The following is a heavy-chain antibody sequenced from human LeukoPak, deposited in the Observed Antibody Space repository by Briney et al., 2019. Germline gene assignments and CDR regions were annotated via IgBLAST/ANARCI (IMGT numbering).Heavy chain of an antibody. Sequence: PGGSLRLSCAASGFTFNIYEMNWVRQAPGKGLEWVSYISNSGSTKYHADSVKGRFTISRDNAKKSLYVQMNSLRAEDTAVYYCARDSGDGFDIWGQGTMVTVSS. V-gene: IGHV3-48*03. D-gene: IGHD3-10*01. CDR2: ISNSGSTK. CDR1: GFTFNIYE. CDR3: ARDSGDGFDI. J-gene: IGHJ3*02.